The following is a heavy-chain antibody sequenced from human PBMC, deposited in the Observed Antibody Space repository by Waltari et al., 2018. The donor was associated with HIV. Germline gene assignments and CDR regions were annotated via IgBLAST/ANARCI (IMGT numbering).Heavy chain of an antibody. CDR3: ARGRSGNYRGNSVVDY. CDR1: GYTFTTND. V-gene: IGHV1-8*01. Sequence: QVQLVQSGAEVKKPGASVKVSCKASGYTFTTNDITWVRQATGQGLEGMGRMNPNSGNTGYAQKFQGRVTMTRNTTITTAHMELSSLRSDDTAVYYCARGRSGNYRGNSVVDYWGQGTLVTVSS. J-gene: IGHJ4*02. D-gene: IGHD1-26*01. CDR2: MNPNSGNT.